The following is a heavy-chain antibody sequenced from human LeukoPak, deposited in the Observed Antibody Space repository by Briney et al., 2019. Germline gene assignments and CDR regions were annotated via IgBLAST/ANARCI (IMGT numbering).Heavy chain of an antibody. Sequence: GESLKISCKGSGYSFTSYWIGWVRPMPGKGLEWMGIIYPGDSDTRYSPSFQGQVTISADKSISTAYLQWSSLKASDTAMYYCARFQYYYDSSEPDAFDIWGQGTMVTVSS. D-gene: IGHD3-22*01. CDR3: ARFQYYYDSSEPDAFDI. V-gene: IGHV5-51*01. J-gene: IGHJ3*02. CDR1: GYSFTSYW. CDR2: IYPGDSDT.